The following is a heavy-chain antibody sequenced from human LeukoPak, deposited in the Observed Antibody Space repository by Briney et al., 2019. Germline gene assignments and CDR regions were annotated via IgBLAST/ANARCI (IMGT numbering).Heavy chain of an antibody. V-gene: IGHV1-69*06. CDR3: ARARVWSSSWLYFDY. J-gene: IGHJ4*02. Sequence: ASVKVSCKASGGTFSSYAISWVRQAPGQGLEWMGGIIPIFGTANYAQKFQGRVTITADKSTSTAYMELSSLRSEDTAVYYCARARVWSSSWLYFDYWGQGTLVTVSS. CDR1: GGTFSSYA. D-gene: IGHD6-13*01. CDR2: IIPIFGTA.